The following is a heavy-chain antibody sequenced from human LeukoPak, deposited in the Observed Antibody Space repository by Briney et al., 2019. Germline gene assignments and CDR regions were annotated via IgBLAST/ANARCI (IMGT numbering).Heavy chain of an antibody. J-gene: IGHJ4*02. CDR2: IYTTGST. Sequence: PSQTLSLTCTVSGGSISSGGYYWIWIRQPAGKGLEWIGRIYTTGSTNYNSSLKSRVTMSVDTSKNQFSLKLTSVTAADTAVYYCARGKKQWLVYDYWGQGTLVTVSS. CDR1: GGSISSGGYY. V-gene: IGHV4-61*02. CDR3: ARGKKQWLVYDY. D-gene: IGHD6-19*01.